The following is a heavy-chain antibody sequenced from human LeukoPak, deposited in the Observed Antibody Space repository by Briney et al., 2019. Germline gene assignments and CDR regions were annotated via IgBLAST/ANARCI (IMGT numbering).Heavy chain of an antibody. Sequence: ASVKVSCKASGYTFTSYDINWVRQAPGQGLEWMGWMNPNSGNTAYAQKFQGRVTMTRDTSISTAYMEVSSLRSEDTAEYYCARVSLGRFGMDVWGQGTTVTVSS. CDR3: ARVSLGRFGMDV. J-gene: IGHJ6*02. V-gene: IGHV1-8*01. CDR2: MNPNSGNT. CDR1: GYTFTSYD. D-gene: IGHD3-3*02.